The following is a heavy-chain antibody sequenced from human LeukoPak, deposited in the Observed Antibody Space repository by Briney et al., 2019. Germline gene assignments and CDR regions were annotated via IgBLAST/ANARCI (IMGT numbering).Heavy chain of an antibody. V-gene: IGHV1-46*01. CDR3: ARDGSSGWQERYPDY. J-gene: IGHJ4*02. Sequence: ASVKVSCKATGYKFTKVYMHWVRQAPGQGLEWMGIINPSGGSTSYAQKFQGRVTMTRDMSTSTVYMELSSLRSEDTAVYYCARDGSSGWQERYPDYWGQGTLVTVSS. CDR2: INPSGGST. CDR1: GYKFTKVY. D-gene: IGHD6-19*01.